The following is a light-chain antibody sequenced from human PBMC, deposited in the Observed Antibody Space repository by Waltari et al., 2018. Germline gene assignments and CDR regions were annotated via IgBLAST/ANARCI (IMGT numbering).Light chain of an antibody. Sequence: EIVLTQSPGTLSLSPGERATISCRASQSVSRTLAGYQQKPGKAPSLLIYGASTRDTGIPERFSGGGSGTDFSLTISILEPEDFAVYYCQHYVSLPATFGQGTKVEIK. CDR1: QSVSRT. V-gene: IGKV3-20*01. J-gene: IGKJ1*01. CDR3: QHYVSLPAT. CDR2: GAS.